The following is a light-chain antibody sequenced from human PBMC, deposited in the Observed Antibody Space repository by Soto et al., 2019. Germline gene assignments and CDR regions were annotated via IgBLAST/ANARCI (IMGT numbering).Light chain of an antibody. CDR1: QSIGKH. J-gene: IGKJ5*01. CDR2: AAS. CDR3: QQGYSMAIT. V-gene: IGKV1-39*01. Sequence: DIQMTQSPSSLSASVGDTVTITCRASQSIGKHLNWYQQKPGKAPKFLIYAASNLQSGIPSRFSGSGSGTDFTFTVNSLQPEDFATYYCQQGYSMAITFGQGTRLEIK.